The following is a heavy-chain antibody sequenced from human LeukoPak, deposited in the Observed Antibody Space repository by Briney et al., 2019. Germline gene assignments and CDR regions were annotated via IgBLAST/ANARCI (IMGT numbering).Heavy chain of an antibody. CDR1: GYTFTGYY. V-gene: IGHV1-2*02. J-gene: IGHJ5*02. CDR3: ARGRSYYGSGSPPFDP. CDR2: IITKRGGT. D-gene: IGHD3-10*01. Sequence: ASVTVSCKASGYTFTGYYMDWVRQAPGQGVEWMGWIITKRGGTTYAQKFQGRVTMTRATSISTAYMELSRLRSDDTAVYYCARGRSYYGSGSPPFDPWGQGTLVTVSS.